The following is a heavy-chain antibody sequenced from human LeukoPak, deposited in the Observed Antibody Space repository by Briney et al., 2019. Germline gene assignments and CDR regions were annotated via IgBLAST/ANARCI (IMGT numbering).Heavy chain of an antibody. J-gene: IGHJ4*02. CDR2: INSDGSGT. V-gene: IGHV3-74*01. CDR1: GFTLSSYW. Sequence: GGSLRLSCAAAGFTLSSYWMHWVRQAPGKGLVWVSRINSDGSGTSYAGSVKGRFTISRDNGKNTLYLQMSSLRAEDTAVYYCARAMTTVTPDYWGQGTLVTVSS. D-gene: IGHD4-17*01. CDR3: ARAMTTVTPDY.